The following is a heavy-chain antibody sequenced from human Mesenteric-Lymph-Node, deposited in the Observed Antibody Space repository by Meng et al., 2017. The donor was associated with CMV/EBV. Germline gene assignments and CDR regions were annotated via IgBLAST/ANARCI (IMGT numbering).Heavy chain of an antibody. J-gene: IGHJ6*02. Sequence: GESLKISCAASGFTFSKHGMHWVRQAPGKGLEWVALIWYDETNKYYADSVKGRFTISRDNSKNTLYLEMNSLRAEDTALYYCAATVTGGMDVWGQGTTVTVSS. CDR2: IWYDETNK. D-gene: IGHD4-17*01. CDR3: AATVTGGMDV. V-gene: IGHV3-33*01. CDR1: GFTFSKHG.